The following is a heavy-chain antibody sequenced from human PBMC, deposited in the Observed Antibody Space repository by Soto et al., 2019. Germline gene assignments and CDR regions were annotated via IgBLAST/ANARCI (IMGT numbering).Heavy chain of an antibody. Sequence: SEALSVTCSVSCGSVSRGGCSCVCVRRPPGNGLEWIGYIYHSGSTYYNPSLKSRVTISVDRSKNQFSLKLSSVTAADTAVYYCARVDAQSGYGSIIRYYCDYCGQGTRVTVSS. J-gene: IGHJ4*02. CDR3: ARVDAQSGYGSIIRYYCDY. CDR1: CGSVSRGGCS. CDR2: IYHSGST. V-gene: IGHV4-30-2*01. D-gene: IGHD3-10*01.